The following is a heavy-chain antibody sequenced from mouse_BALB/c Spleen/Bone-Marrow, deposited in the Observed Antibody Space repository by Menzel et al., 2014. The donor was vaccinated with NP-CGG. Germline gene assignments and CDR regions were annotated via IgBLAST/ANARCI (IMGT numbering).Heavy chain of an antibody. CDR3: ASYRYGWYFDV. CDR1: GFNTKDTY. CDR2: IDPASGNT. Sequence: EVQLQQPGAELVKPGASVKLSCTASGFNTKDTYLHWVKQRPEQGLDWIGRIDPASGNTKYDPKFQGKATITADTSSNTACLQLSSLTSEDTAVYYFASYRYGWYFDVWGAGTTVTVSS. J-gene: IGHJ1*01. V-gene: IGHV14-3*02. D-gene: IGHD2-14*01.